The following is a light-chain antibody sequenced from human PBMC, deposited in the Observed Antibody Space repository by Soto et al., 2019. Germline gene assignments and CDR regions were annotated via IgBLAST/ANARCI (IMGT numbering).Light chain of an antibody. CDR1: TSNIGSNL. CDR2: NDN. Sequence: QSVLAQPPSASGTPGQRVTISCSGSTSNIGSNLASWYQQLPGTAPKLLIYNDNQRPSGVPDRFSGSKSGTSASLAISGLRSEDEADYYCAVWDDSLSGVVFGGGTKLTVL. J-gene: IGLJ2*01. CDR3: AVWDDSLSGVV. V-gene: IGLV1-47*02.